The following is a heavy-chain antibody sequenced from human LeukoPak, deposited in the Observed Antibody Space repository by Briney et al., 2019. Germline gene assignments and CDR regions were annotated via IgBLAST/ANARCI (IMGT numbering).Heavy chain of an antibody. Sequence: SETLSLTCAVYGGSFSGYYWSWIRQPPGKGLEWIGEINHSGSTNYNPSLKSRVTISVDPSKNQFSLKLSSVTAADTAVYYCARRGRYSNRSFAYWGQGTLATVSS. D-gene: IGHD4-11*01. CDR3: ARRGRYSNRSFAY. CDR1: GGSFSGYY. CDR2: INHSGST. J-gene: IGHJ4*02. V-gene: IGHV4-34*01.